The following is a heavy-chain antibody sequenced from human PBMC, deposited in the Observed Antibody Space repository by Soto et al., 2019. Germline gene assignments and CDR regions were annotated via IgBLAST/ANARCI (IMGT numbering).Heavy chain of an antibody. Sequence: GPEVKKPGASVKVSCKGSGYIFTSYGIAWVRQAPGQGLEWMGWISAHNGNTEYAQKFQGRVTVTRDTSTSTAYLELSSLRSDDTALYYCARPRYGDYWGQGALVTVSS. J-gene: IGHJ4*02. CDR2: ISAHNGNT. CDR1: GYIFTSYG. V-gene: IGHV1-18*01. CDR3: ARPRYGDY. D-gene: IGHD4-17*01.